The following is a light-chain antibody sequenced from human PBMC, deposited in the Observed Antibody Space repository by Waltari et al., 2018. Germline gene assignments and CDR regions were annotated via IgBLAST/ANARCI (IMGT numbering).Light chain of an antibody. CDR2: GTY. J-gene: IGKJ4*01. Sequence: WHQQAAGQPPRVLIRGTYTRDAGIPLRFSGSGSGTAFTLTITGLQSEDFAVYFCQQYNQWPLTFGRGTKVEIK. V-gene: IGKV3-15*01. CDR3: QQYNQWPLT.